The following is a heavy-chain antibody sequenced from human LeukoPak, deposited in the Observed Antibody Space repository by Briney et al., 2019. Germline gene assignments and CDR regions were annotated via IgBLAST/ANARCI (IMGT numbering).Heavy chain of an antibody. CDR1: GFTFDDYA. V-gene: IGHV3-43*02. D-gene: IGHD3-3*01. CDR3: AKDSLPDFWSGYEMDY. J-gene: IGHJ4*02. CDR2: ISGDGGST. Sequence: GGSLRLSCAASGFTFDDYAMHWVRQAPGKGLDWVSLISGDGGSTYYADSVKGRFTISRDNSKNSLYLQMNSLRTEDTALYYCAKDSLPDFWSGYEMDYWGQGTLVTVSS.